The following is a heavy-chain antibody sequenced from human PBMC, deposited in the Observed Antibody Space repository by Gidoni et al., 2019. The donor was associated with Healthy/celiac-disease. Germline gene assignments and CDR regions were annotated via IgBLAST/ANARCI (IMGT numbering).Heavy chain of an antibody. J-gene: IGHJ3*02. D-gene: IGHD5-12*01. CDR2: IYTSGST. CDR3: ARVEMATNRHDAFDI. CDR1: GGSISSGSYY. Sequence: QVQLQESGPGLVKPSQTLSLTCTVSGGSISSGSYYWSWIRQPAGKGLEWIGRIYTSGSTNYNPSLKSRVTISVDTSKNQFSLKLSSVTAADTAVYYCARVEMATNRHDAFDIWGQGTMVTVSS. V-gene: IGHV4-61*02.